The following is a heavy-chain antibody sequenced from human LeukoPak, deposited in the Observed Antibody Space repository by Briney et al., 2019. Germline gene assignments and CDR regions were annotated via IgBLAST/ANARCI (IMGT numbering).Heavy chain of an antibody. V-gene: IGHV3-23*01. D-gene: IGHD3-3*01. CDR1: GFTFSSYA. J-gene: IGHJ4*02. CDR2: ISGSGGST. Sequence: GGSLRLSCAASGFTFSSYAMSWVRQAPGKGLEWVSAISGSGGSTYYADSVKGRFTISRDNTKNTVYLQMNSLTAEDTAAYYCARGMFGGYCTDYWGQGTLVTVSS. CDR3: ARGMFGGYCTDY.